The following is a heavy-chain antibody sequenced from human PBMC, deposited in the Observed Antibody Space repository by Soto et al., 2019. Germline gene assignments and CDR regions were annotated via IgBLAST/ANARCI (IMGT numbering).Heavy chain of an antibody. Sequence: QVQLQESGPGLVKPSQTLSLTCTVSGGSISSGDYYWSWIRQPPGKGLEWIGYIYYSGSTYYNPSLRSRVTISVDTSKNQFSLKLSSVTAADAAVYYCARERPDGARLDPWGQGTLVTVSS. V-gene: IGHV4-30-4*01. CDR2: IYYSGST. D-gene: IGHD6-6*01. CDR1: GGSISSGDYY. J-gene: IGHJ5*02. CDR3: ARERPDGARLDP.